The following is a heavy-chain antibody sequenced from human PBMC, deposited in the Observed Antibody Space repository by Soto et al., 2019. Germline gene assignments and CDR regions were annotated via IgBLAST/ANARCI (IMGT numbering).Heavy chain of an antibody. J-gene: IGHJ6*02. D-gene: IGHD3-3*01. CDR1: GFTFSSYA. CDR2: ISYDGSNK. CDR3: ASQDFWSGYYHLMDV. V-gene: IGHV3-30-3*01. Sequence: GGSLRLSCAASGFTFSSYAMHWVRQAPGKGLEWVAVISYDGSNKYYADSVKGRFTISRDNSKNTLYLQMNSLRAEDTAVYYCASQDFWSGYYHLMDVWGQGTTVTVSS.